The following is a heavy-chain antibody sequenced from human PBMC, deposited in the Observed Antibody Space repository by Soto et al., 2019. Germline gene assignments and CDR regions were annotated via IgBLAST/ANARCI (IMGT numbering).Heavy chain of an antibody. CDR1: GFTFSNAW. CDR3: TTALYSSSSYYYYYGMDV. CDR2: IKSKTDGGTR. D-gene: IGHD6-6*01. V-gene: IGHV3-15*01. Sequence: GGSLRLSCAASGFTFSNAWMSWVRQAPGKGLEWVGRIKSKTDGGTRDYAAPVKGRFTISRDDSENTLYLQMSSLKAEDTAVYYCTTALYSSSSYYYYYGMDVWGQGTTVTVSS. J-gene: IGHJ6*02.